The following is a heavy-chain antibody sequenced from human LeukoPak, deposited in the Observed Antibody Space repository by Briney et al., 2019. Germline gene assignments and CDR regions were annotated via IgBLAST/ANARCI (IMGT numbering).Heavy chain of an antibody. CDR1: GYTFTDYY. V-gene: IGHV1-2*02. Sequence: GASVKVSCKASGYTFTDYYIHWVRQPPGQGHERMGWVNPNSGDTNHAHKFQGRVTMTSATSISTAYMDLNRVRSDDTAVYYCALLFSSTWYRFDSWGQGTLVTVSS. J-gene: IGHJ4*02. CDR2: VNPNSGDT. D-gene: IGHD6-13*01. CDR3: ALLFSSTWYRFDS.